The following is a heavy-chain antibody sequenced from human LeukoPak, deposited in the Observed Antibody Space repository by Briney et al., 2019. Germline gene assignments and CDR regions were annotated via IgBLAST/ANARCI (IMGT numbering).Heavy chain of an antibody. J-gene: IGHJ3*02. V-gene: IGHV3-7*04. D-gene: IGHD1-14*01. CDR1: GFTFSSYW. CDR2: IKQDGSEK. CDR3: ARPVAPVYVNAFDI. Sequence: PGGSLRLSCAASGFTFSSYWMSWVRQGPGKGLECVANIKQDGSEKYYMDSVKGRFTISRDNAKNSLYLQMNSLRAEDTAVYYCARPVAPVYVNAFDIWGQGTMVTV.